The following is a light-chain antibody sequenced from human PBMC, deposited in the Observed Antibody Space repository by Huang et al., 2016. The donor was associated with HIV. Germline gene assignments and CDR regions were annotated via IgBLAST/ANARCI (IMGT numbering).Light chain of an antibody. Sequence: DIVLTQSPGTLSLSPGERAPLSCRASQSVSSSYLGWYQQKPGQAPRLLIYGASRRASGIPDRFSGSGSGTDFTLTISRLEPEDFAVYYCQHYGSSPFTFGPGTKVDIK. CDR3: QHYGSSPFT. J-gene: IGKJ3*01. CDR2: GAS. V-gene: IGKV3-20*01. CDR1: QSVSSSY.